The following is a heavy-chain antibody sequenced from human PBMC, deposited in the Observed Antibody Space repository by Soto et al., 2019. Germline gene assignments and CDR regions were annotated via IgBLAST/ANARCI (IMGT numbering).Heavy chain of an antibody. D-gene: IGHD5-12*01. CDR1: GGSIKVGAYY. CDR2: IYYSGTT. CDR3: ARLAYSHYST. V-gene: IGHV4-39*01. J-gene: IGHJ4*02. Sequence: SQTLSLTCTLLGGSIKVGAYYWGWIRHPPGKGLEWVATIYYSGTTHYNPSLKSRLTISLETSRTPFSLDPPSVTAPDTAVYYCARLAYSHYSTWGQGTLVTVSS.